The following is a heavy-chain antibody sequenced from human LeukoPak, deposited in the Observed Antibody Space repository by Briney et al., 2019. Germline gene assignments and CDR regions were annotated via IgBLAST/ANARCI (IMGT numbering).Heavy chain of an antibody. D-gene: IGHD3-10*01. J-gene: IGHJ4*02. Sequence: ASVKVSCKASGGTFSSYAISWARQAPGQGLEWMGRIIPILGIANYAQKFQGRVTITADKSTSTAYMELSSLRSEDTAAYYCARDGYYGSGSSNDYWGQGTLVTVSS. CDR2: IIPILGIA. CDR3: ARDGYYGSGSSNDY. V-gene: IGHV1-69*04. CDR1: GGTFSSYA.